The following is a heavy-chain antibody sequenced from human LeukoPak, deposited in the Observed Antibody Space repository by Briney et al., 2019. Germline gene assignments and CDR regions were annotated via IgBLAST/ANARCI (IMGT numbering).Heavy chain of an antibody. CDR1: GGSISSYY. CDR3: ARTHGDYYRA. V-gene: IGHV4-59*08. D-gene: IGHD4-17*01. Sequence: SETLSLTCTVSGGSISSYYWSWIRQPPGKGLEWIGYIYCSGSTNYNPSLKSRVTISVDTSKNQFSLKLSSVTAADTAVYYCARTHGDYYRAWGQGTLVTVSS. CDR2: IYCSGST. J-gene: IGHJ4*02.